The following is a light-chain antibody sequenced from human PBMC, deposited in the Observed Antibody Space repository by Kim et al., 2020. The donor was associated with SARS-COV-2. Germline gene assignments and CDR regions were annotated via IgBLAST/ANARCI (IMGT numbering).Light chain of an antibody. J-gene: IGLJ3*02. CDR3: NSRDSSGNHWV. CDR2: GKN. Sequence: AVGQTVRITCQGDSPRSYYASWYQQKPGQAPVLVIYGKNNRPSGIPDRFSGSSSGNTASLTITGAQAEDEADYYCNSRDSSGNHWVFGGGTKLTVL. V-gene: IGLV3-19*01. CDR1: SPRSYY.